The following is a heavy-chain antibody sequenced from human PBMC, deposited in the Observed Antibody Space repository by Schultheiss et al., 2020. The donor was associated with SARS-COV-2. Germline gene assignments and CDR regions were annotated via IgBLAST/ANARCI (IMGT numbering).Heavy chain of an antibody. V-gene: IGHV3-30*03. J-gene: IGHJ4*02. Sequence: GGSLRLSCAASGFTFGNYWMHWVRQAPGKGPEWVAMISKDGSEQFYIDSVKGRFTFSRDNSENKLFVQMNSLTADDTAVYYCVHSSGWWSFDYWGQGTLVTVSS. CDR1: GFTFGNYW. D-gene: IGHD6-19*01. CDR2: ISKDGSEQ. CDR3: VHSSGWWSFDY.